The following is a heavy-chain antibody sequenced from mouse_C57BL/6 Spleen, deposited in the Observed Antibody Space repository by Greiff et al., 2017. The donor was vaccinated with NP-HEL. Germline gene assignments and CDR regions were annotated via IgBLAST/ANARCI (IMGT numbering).Heavy chain of an antibody. V-gene: IGHV1-81*01. CDR3: ARSSYYGSEGAMDY. CDR1: GYTFTSYG. CDR2: IYPRSGNT. Sequence: QVQLQQSGAELARPGASVKLSCKASGYTFTSYGISWVKQRTGQGLEWIGEIYPRSGNTYYNEKFKGKATLTADKSSSTAYMELRSLTSEDSAVYFCARSSYYGSEGAMDYWGQGTSVTVSS. J-gene: IGHJ4*01. D-gene: IGHD1-1*01.